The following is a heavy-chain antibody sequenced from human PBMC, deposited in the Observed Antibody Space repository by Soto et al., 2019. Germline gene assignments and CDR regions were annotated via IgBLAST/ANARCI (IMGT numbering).Heavy chain of an antibody. V-gene: IGHV4-59*01. D-gene: IGHD3-22*01. CDR1: GDSISSYY. CDR2: LYYGRSA. Sequence: QVQLQESGPGLVKPSETLSLTCAVSGDSISSYYCMWIRQPPGKGLESIGYLYYGRSANYNPSLKRRXTXSXXTSTNQCSLTLSPMPAADTAVYYCALRSMAVVPEYWGQGTLVTVSS. CDR3: ALRSMAVVPEY. J-gene: IGHJ4*02.